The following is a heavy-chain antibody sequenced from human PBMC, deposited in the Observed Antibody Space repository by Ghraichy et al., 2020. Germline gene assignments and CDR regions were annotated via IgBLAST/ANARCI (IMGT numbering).Heavy chain of an antibody. Sequence: SETLSLTCTVSGGSISSSSYYWGWIRQPPGKGLEWIGSIYYSGSTYYNPSLKSRVTISVDTSKNQFSLKLSSVTAADTAVYYCASRDGVYYGMDVWGQGTTVTVSS. CDR3: ASRDGVYYGMDV. J-gene: IGHJ6*02. CDR2: IYYSGST. CDR1: GGSISSSSYY. D-gene: IGHD3-16*01. V-gene: IGHV4-39*01.